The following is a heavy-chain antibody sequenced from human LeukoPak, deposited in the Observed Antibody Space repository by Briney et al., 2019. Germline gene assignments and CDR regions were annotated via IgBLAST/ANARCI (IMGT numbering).Heavy chain of an antibody. CDR2: ISGSGGST. Sequence: GGSLRLSCAASGFPFSSYAMTWVRQAPGKGLEWVSAISGSGGSTYYADSVKGRFNISRDNSKNTLYLQMNSLRAEDTAVYYCAKGRSSGWSSSFDYWGQGTLVTVSS. D-gene: IGHD6-19*01. V-gene: IGHV3-23*01. J-gene: IGHJ4*02. CDR1: GFPFSSYA. CDR3: AKGRSSGWSSSFDY.